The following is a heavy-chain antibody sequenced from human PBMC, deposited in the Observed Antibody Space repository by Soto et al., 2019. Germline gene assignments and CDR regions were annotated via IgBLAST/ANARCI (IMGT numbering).Heavy chain of an antibody. CDR1: GYIFTNYW. D-gene: IGHD2-15*01. CDR2: IYPDDSDT. Sequence: LGESLKISCKGSGYIFTNYWIAWVRQMPGKGLEWMGIIYPDDSDTRYSPSFQGQVSISADKSITTAYLQWSSLKASDTAMYYCTRLSPRYCNGDTCPPPYPYGMDVWGQGTTVTVSS. V-gene: IGHV5-51*01. J-gene: IGHJ6*02. CDR3: TRLSPRYCNGDTCPPPYPYGMDV.